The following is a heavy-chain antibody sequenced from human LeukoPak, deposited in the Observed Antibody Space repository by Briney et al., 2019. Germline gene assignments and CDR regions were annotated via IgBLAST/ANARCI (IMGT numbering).Heavy chain of an antibody. CDR3: AARGSMVRGVIV. J-gene: IGHJ4*02. D-gene: IGHD3-10*01. CDR2: VYYSGST. Sequence: PSETLSLTCTVSGGSISSSSYYWGWIRQPPGKRLEWIGSVYYSGSTYYNPPLKSRVTISVDTSKNQFSLKLTSVTAADTAVFYCAARGSMVRGVIVWGQGTLVTVSS. CDR1: GGSISSSSYY. V-gene: IGHV4-39*01.